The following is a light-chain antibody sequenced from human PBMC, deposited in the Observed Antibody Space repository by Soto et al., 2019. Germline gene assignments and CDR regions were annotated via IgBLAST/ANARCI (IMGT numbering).Light chain of an antibody. V-gene: IGKV1-9*01. CDR3: QQFKSNLIT. Sequence: DIQMTQSPSSLSASVGDKVTITCRTSQRISNFLNWYQQKPGKAPKLLIYAASTLQSGVPSRFSGSGSGTEFTLIISSLQPEAFATFYGQQFKSNLITFCQGKRLEIK. CDR1: QRISNF. CDR2: AAS. J-gene: IGKJ5*01.